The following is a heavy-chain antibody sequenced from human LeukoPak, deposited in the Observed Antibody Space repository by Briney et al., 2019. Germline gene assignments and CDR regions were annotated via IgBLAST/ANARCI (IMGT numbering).Heavy chain of an antibody. Sequence: ASVKVSCKASGYTFTSYGISWVRQAPGQGLEWMGWIGAYSGNTNYAQKFQDRVTMTTDTSTSTVYMELRSLRSDDTAVYYCARESNYYDSSGHVYYGMDVWGQGTTVTVSS. CDR3: ARESNYYDSSGHVYYGMDV. D-gene: IGHD3-22*01. CDR1: GYTFTSYG. CDR2: IGAYSGNT. V-gene: IGHV1-18*01. J-gene: IGHJ6*02.